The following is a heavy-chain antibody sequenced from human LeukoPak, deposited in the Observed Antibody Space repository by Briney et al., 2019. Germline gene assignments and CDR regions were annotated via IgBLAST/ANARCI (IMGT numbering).Heavy chain of an antibody. V-gene: IGHV3-21*01. CDR1: GFTFSSYS. Sequence: GGSLRLSCAASGFTFSSYSMNWVRQAPGKGLEWVSSISSSSSYIYYADSVKGRFTISRDNAKNSLYLQMNSLRAEDTAVYYCARDGSLDSPAFDIWGQGTMVTVSS. CDR2: ISSSSSYI. D-gene: IGHD2-15*01. CDR3: ARDGSLDSPAFDI. J-gene: IGHJ3*02.